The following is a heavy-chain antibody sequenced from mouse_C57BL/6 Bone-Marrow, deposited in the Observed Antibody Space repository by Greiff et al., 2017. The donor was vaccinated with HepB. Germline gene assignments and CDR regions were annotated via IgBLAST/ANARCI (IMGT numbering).Heavy chain of an antibody. Sequence: EVQLQQSVAELVRPGASVKLSCTASGFNIKNTYMHWVKQRPEQGLEWIGRIDPANGNTKYAPKFQGKATITADTSSNTAYLQLSSLTSEDTAIYYCARSGFITTVVATDWYFDVWGTGTTVTVSS. J-gene: IGHJ1*03. CDR3: ARSGFITTVVATDWYFDV. CDR1: GFNIKNTY. D-gene: IGHD1-1*01. V-gene: IGHV14-3*01. CDR2: IDPANGNT.